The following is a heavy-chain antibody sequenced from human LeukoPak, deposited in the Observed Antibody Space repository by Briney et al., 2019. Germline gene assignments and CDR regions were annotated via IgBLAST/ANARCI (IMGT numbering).Heavy chain of an antibody. V-gene: IGHV3-48*03. CDR2: ISSSGSTI. CDR3: ARDPGGYSGYGRSYAFDI. D-gene: IGHD5-12*01. J-gene: IGHJ3*02. Sequence: TGGSLRLSCAASGFTFSSYEMNWVRQAPGKGLEWVSYISSSGSTIYYADSVKGRFTISRDNAKNSLYLQMNSLRAEDTAVYYCARDPGGYSGYGRSYAFDIWGQGTMVTVSS. CDR1: GFTFSSYE.